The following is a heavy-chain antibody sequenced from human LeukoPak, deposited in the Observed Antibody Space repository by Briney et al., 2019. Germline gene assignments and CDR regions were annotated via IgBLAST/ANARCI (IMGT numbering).Heavy chain of an antibody. CDR2: IRSSGSTI. D-gene: IGHD6-13*01. V-gene: IGHV3-48*03. CDR1: GFTFSSYE. Sequence: GGSLRLSCAASGFTFSSYEMNWVRQAPGKGLEWVSYIRSSGSTIYYADSVKGRFTISRDNAKNSLYLQMNSLRAEDTAVYYCARDPNSSWRLYYFDYWGQGTLVTVSS. CDR3: ARDPNSSWRLYYFDY. J-gene: IGHJ4*02.